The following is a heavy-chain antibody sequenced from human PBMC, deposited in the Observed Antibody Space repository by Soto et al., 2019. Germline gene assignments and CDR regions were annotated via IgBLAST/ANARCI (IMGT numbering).Heavy chain of an antibody. CDR3: AHSPIVVVIYLFDY. V-gene: IGHV3-23*01. CDR1: GFTFSSYA. Sequence: VGSLRLSCAASGFTFSSYAMSWVRQAPGKGLEWVSAISGSGGSTYYADSVKGRFTISRDNSKNTLYLQMNSLRAEDTAVYYCAHSPIVVVIYLFDYWGQGTLVTVSS. J-gene: IGHJ4*02. CDR2: ISGSGGST. D-gene: IGHD3-22*01.